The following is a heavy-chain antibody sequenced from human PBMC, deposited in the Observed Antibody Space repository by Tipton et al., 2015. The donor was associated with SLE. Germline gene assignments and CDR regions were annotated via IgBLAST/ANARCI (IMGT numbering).Heavy chain of an antibody. CDR2: INTNTGTP. CDR3: ARQVGLKAFDI. Sequence: QLVQSGAEVKKPGASVNVSCKASGYTITAYAINWVRQDPRQGLQWMGWINTNTGTPTYAQAFTGRFVFSLDTSVGTAHLDITNLQPDDTAIYYCARQVGLKAFDIWGQGTLVSVSS. D-gene: IGHD1-26*01. CDR1: GYTITAYA. V-gene: IGHV7-4-1*02. J-gene: IGHJ3*02.